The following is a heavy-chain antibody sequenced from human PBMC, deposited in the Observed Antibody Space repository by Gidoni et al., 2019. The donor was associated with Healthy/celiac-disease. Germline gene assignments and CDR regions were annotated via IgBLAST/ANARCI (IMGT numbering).Heavy chain of an antibody. CDR3: ARHSGSGIAVATDWYFDL. Sequence: QLQLQESGPGLVKPSETLSLPCTVPGGSISSSSSSWGWIRQPPGKGLEWIGSFYYSGSTYNNPSLKSRVTISVDTSKNQFSLKLSSVTAADTAVYYCARHSGSGIAVATDWYFDLWGRGTLVTVSS. CDR1: GGSISSSSSS. V-gene: IGHV4-39*01. CDR2: FYYSGST. J-gene: IGHJ2*01. D-gene: IGHD6-19*01.